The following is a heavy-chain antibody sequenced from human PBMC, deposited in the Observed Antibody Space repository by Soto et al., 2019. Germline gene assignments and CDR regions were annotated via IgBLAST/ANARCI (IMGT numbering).Heavy chain of an antibody. CDR1: GGTFSSYA. CDR2: IIPIFGTA. V-gene: IGHV1-69*12. CDR3: ASQITGAIYYYCGMDA. D-gene: IGHD1-7*01. J-gene: IGHJ6*02. Sequence: QVQLVQSGAEVKKPGSSVKVSCKASGGTFSSYAISWVRQAPGQGLEWMGGIIPIFGTANYAQKFQGRVTPTVXDXTCXAYTELSSLRSEDTAVYYCASQITGAIYYYCGMDAWGQGTTVTVSS.